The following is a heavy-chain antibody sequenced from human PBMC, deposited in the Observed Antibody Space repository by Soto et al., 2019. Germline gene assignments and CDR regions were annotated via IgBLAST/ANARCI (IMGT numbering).Heavy chain of an antibody. CDR1: GFTVSSNY. CDR2: IYSGGST. Sequence: EVQLVESGGGLVQPGGSLRLSCAASGFTVSSNYMSWVRQAPGKGLEWVSVIYSGGSTYYADSVKGRFTISRDNSKNTLYLQMNSLRAEDTAVYYCARDAEPVLPSTGTYFDYWGQGTLVTVSS. D-gene: IGHD1-26*01. CDR3: ARDAEPVLPSTGTYFDY. V-gene: IGHV3-66*01. J-gene: IGHJ4*02.